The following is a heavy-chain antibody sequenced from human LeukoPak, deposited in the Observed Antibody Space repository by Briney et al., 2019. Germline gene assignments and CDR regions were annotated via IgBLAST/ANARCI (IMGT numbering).Heavy chain of an antibody. CDR1: GFTFSSYW. CDR3: ASQPYSSSADY. V-gene: IGHV3-7*01. J-gene: IGHJ4*02. CDR2: IKQDGSEK. D-gene: IGHD6-6*01. Sequence: GGSLRLSCAASGFTFSSYWMSWVRQAPGKGLEWVANIKQDGSEKYYVDSVKGRFTISRDNAKNSLYLQMNSLRAEDTAVYYCASQPYSSSADYWGQGTLVTVSS.